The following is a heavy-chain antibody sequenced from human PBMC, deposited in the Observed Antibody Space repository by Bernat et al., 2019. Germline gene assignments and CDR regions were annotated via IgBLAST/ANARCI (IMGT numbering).Heavy chain of an antibody. Sequence: EVQLVESGGGLVQPGGSLRLSCAASGFTFSSYSMNWVRQAPGKGLEWVSYISSSSSTIYYADSVKGRFTISRDNAKNSLYLQMNSLRAEDTAVYYCARDFWQLDLYYYYYYMDVWGKGTTVTVSS. V-gene: IGHV3-48*01. CDR2: ISSSSSTI. D-gene: IGHD6-6*01. CDR1: GFTFSSYS. CDR3: ARDFWQLDLYYYYYYMDV. J-gene: IGHJ6*03.